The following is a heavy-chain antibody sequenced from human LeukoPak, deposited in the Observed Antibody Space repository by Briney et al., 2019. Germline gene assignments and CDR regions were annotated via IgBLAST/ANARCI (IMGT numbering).Heavy chain of an antibody. CDR3: ARDKPSGSTSGSTFDI. D-gene: IGHD1-26*01. Sequence: PGGSLRLSCAASGFTFSDYYMSWIRQAPGKGLEWVSYISSSGSTIYYADSVKGRFTISRDNAKNSLYLQMNSLRAEDTAVYYCARDKPSGSTSGSTFDIWGQGTMVTVSS. CDR1: GFTFSDYY. CDR2: ISSSGSTI. V-gene: IGHV3-11*04. J-gene: IGHJ3*02.